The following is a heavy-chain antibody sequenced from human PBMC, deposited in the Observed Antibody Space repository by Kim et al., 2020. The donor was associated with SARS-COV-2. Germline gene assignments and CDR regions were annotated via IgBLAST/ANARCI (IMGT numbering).Heavy chain of an antibody. V-gene: IGHV3-7*01. D-gene: IGHD3-10*01. J-gene: IGHJ4*02. Sequence: DSVKGRFTISRDNANAKNSLYLKMNSLRAEDTAVYYCAGVRYGSGGPAEDFWGQGTLVTVSS. CDR3: AGVRYGSGGPAEDF.